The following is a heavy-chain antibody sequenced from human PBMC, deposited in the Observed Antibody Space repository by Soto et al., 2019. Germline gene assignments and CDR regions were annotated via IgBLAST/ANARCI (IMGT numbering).Heavy chain of an antibody. J-gene: IGHJ4*02. V-gene: IGHV3-30*18. CDR3: AKYRRYYDSSGYAPVDY. Sequence: PGGSLRLSCAASGFTFSSYGMHWVRQAPGKGLEWVAVISYDGSNKYYADSVKGRFTISRDNSKNTLYLQMNSLRAEDTAVYYCAKYRRYYDSSGYAPVDYWGQGTLVTVSS. CDR1: GFTFSSYG. D-gene: IGHD3-22*01. CDR2: ISYDGSNK.